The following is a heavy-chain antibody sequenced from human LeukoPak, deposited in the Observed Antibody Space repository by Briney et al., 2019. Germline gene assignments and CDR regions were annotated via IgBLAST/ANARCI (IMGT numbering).Heavy chain of an antibody. CDR1: GGSFSGYY. CDR2: INHSGST. CDR3: ARGRNSIAARLPYYYYYYMDV. D-gene: IGHD6-6*01. V-gene: IGHV4-34*01. Sequence: SETLSLTCAVYGGSFSGYYWSWIRQPPGKGLEWIGEINHSGSTNYNPSLKSRVTISVDTSKNQFSLKPSSVTAADTAVYYCARGRNSIAARLPYYYYYYMDVWGKGTTVTVSS. J-gene: IGHJ6*03.